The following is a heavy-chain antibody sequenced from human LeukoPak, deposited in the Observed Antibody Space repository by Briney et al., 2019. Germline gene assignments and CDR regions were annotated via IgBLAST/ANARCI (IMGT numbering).Heavy chain of an antibody. J-gene: IGHJ4*02. D-gene: IGHD3-10*01. CDR1: GFTFDDYA. V-gene: IGHV3-9*01. CDR2: ISWNSGGI. CDR3: AKDLHYGSADY. Sequence: ESGGSLRLSCAASGFTFDDYAMHWVRQAPGKGLEWVSGISWNSGGIGYADSVKGRFTISRDNAKNALYLQMNSLRAEDTAVYYCAKDLHYGSADYWGQGTLVTVSS.